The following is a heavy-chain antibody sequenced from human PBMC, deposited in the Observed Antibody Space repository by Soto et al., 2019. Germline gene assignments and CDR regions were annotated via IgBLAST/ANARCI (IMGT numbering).Heavy chain of an antibody. CDR3: ARGIYGAYLDY. J-gene: IGHJ4*02. Sequence: SETLSLPCSVSGKSMTHHRPYYYCSCLPQPPGKGLEWIANIENHGRTECKPSFQSRVTVSLDSSQTQYSLNLRSVTAADTAVYICARGIYGAYLDYWGQGILVTVS. CDR2: IENHGRT. V-gene: IGHV4-39*07. CDR1: GKSMTHHRPYYY. D-gene: IGHD3-10*01.